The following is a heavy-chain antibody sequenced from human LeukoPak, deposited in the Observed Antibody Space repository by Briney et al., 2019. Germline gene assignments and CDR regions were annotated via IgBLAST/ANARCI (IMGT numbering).Heavy chain of an antibody. Sequence: SETLSLTCAVSNGSISSGGYSWSWIRQPPGKGLEWIGYIYYSGSTYYNPSLKSRVTISVDTSKNQFSLKLSSLTAADTAVYYCARAGTHGILFLEWSPHSNWFDPWGQGTLVTVSS. V-gene: IGHV4-30-4*07. D-gene: IGHD3-3*01. CDR3: ARAGTHGILFLEWSPHSNWFDP. CDR1: NGSISSGGYS. J-gene: IGHJ5*02. CDR2: IYYSGST.